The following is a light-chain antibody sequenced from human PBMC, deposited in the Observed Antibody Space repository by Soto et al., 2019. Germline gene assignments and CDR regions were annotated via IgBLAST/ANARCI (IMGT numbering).Light chain of an antibody. CDR3: RQYQSYWT. Sequence: DIQMTQSPSTLSASVGDRVSITCRASQSISRQLAWYQQKPGKAPNLLIYQASNLETGVPSRFTGSGSGPEFTLTISSLQPDDLATYDFRQYQSYWTFGQGTKVEV. J-gene: IGKJ1*01. V-gene: IGKV1-5*03. CDR2: QAS. CDR1: QSISRQ.